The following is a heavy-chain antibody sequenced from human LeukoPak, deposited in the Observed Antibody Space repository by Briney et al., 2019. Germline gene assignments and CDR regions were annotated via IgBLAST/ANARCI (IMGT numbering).Heavy chain of an antibody. CDR3: ATYSSASDAFDI. Sequence: PSETLSLTCTVSGGSINNYYWSWIRQPAGKGLEWIGHIYTSGNTNYNYNPSLKSRVSMSIDTSKNQFSLKLSSVAAADTAFYYCATYSSASDAFDIWGQGTKVTVFS. J-gene: IGHJ3*02. V-gene: IGHV4-4*07. CDR1: GGSINNYY. D-gene: IGHD6-19*01. CDR2: IYTSGNTNY.